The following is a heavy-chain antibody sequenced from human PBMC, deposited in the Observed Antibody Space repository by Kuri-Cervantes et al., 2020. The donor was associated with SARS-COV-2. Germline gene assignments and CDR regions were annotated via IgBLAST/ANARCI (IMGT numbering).Heavy chain of an antibody. Sequence: ASVKVSCKASGYTFIGYYMHWVRQAPGQGLEWMGWINPKSGASSYAQKFQGRVTMTRATSTSTVYMELSSLRSEDTAVYYCARGSAGGRYSNYVLDYWGQGTLVTVSS. V-gene: IGHV1-2*02. J-gene: IGHJ4*02. CDR2: INPKSGAS. D-gene: IGHD4-11*01. CDR1: GYTFIGYY. CDR3: ARGSAGGRYSNYVLDY.